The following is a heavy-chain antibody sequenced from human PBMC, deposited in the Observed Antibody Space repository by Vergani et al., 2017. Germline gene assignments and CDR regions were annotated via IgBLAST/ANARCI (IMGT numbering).Heavy chain of an antibody. CDR3: ARHIAVAGTVSWFDP. CDR2: IYYSGST. J-gene: IGHJ5*02. D-gene: IGHD6-19*01. Sequence: QVQLQESGPGLVKPSETLSLTCTVSGGSISSYYWSWIRQPPGKGLEWIGYIYYSGSTNYNPSLKSRVTISVDTSKNQFSLKLSSVTAADTAVYYCARHIAVAGTVSWFDPWGQGTLVTVSS. V-gene: IGHV4-59*01. CDR1: GGSISSYY.